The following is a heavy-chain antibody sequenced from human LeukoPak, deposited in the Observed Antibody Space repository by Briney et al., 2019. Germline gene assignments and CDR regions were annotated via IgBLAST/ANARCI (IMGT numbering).Heavy chain of an antibody. CDR1: GGTFSDYA. CDR2: INTNTGNP. V-gene: IGHV7-4-1*02. CDR3: ARIAVAPRSWFDP. Sequence: GASVKVSCKASGGTFSDYAISWVRQAPGQGLEWMGWINTNTGNPTYAQGFTGRFVFSLDTSVSTAYLQVSSLKAEDTAVYYCARIAVAPRSWFDPWGQGTLVTVSS. J-gene: IGHJ5*02. D-gene: IGHD6-19*01.